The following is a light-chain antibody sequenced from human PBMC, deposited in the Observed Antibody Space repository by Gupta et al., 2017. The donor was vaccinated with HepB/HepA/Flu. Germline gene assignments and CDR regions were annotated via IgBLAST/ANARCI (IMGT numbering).Light chain of an antibody. Sequence: DIQMTQSPPSLSASVGDRVTITCRASQSIRNYLNWYQQKPGRAPKLLIYGASNLQNGVPSTFSGSGSGTDFTLTISSLQPEDFATYYCQQSYSTPGTFGQGTMVEMK. CDR2: GAS. CDR3: QQSYSTPGT. V-gene: IGKV1-39*01. CDR1: QSIRNY. J-gene: IGKJ1*01.